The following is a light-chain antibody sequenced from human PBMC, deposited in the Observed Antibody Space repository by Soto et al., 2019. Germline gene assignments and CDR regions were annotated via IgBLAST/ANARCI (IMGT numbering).Light chain of an antibody. CDR1: QSVSSNY. CDR3: QHFGSSPPWP. Sequence: ENVFTQFPGTLSLSPGERATLSCRASQSVSSNYLAWYQQKPGQAPRLLIYGASSRAAGIPDRFRGSGSGTDFTLTISRLEHEDFAVYYCQHFGSSPPWPFGQGTKVEMK. J-gene: IGKJ1*01. CDR2: GAS. V-gene: IGKV3-20*01.